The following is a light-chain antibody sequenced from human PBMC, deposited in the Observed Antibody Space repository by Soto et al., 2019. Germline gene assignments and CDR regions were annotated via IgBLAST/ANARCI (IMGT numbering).Light chain of an antibody. J-gene: IGKJ2*01. CDR2: DTS. Sequence: EIVLTQSPATLSLSPGERATLSCRASQSVENYLAWFQQKRGQAPRLLIYDTSNRAAGIPDRFSGSGSGTDFTLKISRVEAEDVGVYYCMQGTHWPPYTFGQGTKLEIK. CDR3: MQGTHWPPYT. V-gene: IGKV3-11*01. CDR1: QSVENY.